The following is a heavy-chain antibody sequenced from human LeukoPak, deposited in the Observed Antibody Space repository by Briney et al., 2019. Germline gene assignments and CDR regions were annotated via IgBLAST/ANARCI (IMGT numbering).Heavy chain of an antibody. CDR1: GFTFSSYG. J-gene: IGHJ4*02. CDR2: ISYDGINK. CDR3: AKDKSSGWYLDYFDY. D-gene: IGHD6-19*01. Sequence: PGGSLRLSCAASGFTFSSYGMHWVRQAPGKGLEWVALISYDGINKNYADSVKGRFTISRGNSDNTLYLQMNSLRAEETAMYYCAKDKSSGWYLDYFDYWGQGTLVIVSS. V-gene: IGHV3-30*18.